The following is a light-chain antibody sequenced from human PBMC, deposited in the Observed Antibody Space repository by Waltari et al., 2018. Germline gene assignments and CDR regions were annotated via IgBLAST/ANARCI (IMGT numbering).Light chain of an antibody. Sequence: QSALTQPPSASGSPGQSVTISSPGTRSDVGGPNFVSWYQQHPGKVPKSMIHEVSKRPSGVPDRFSGSKSGDTASLTVSGLQAEDEADYYCTSYAGSNILVFGGGTKLTVL. CDR3: TSYAGSNILV. J-gene: IGLJ2*01. CDR1: RSDVGGPNF. V-gene: IGLV2-8*01. CDR2: EVS.